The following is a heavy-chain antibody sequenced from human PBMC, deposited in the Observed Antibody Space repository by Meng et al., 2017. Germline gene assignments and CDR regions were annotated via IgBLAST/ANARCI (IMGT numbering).Heavy chain of an antibody. CDR3: ARFSDIVATIRYFLPSGYYYGMDI. D-gene: IGHD5-12*01. CDR1: TFSLSGYY. Sequence: GESLKISCAASTFSLSGYYMSWIRQAPGKGLEWVSYISSSGATIFYADSVKGRFTISRDNAKNSLYLQMNSLRAEDTAVYYCARFSDIVATIRYFLPSGYYYGMDIWGQGTAVTVSS. V-gene: IGHV3-11*04. CDR2: ISSSGATI. J-gene: IGHJ6*02.